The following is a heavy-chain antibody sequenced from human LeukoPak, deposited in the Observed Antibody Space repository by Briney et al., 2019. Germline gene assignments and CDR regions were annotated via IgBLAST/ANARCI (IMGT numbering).Heavy chain of an antibody. V-gene: IGHV4-59*01. D-gene: IGHD1-7*01. CDR3: ARDSNWNSGYFDY. CDR2: IYYSGST. J-gene: IGHJ4*02. Sequence: PSETLSLTCTVSGGSISSYYWSWIRQPPGKGLEWIRYIYYSGSTNYNPSLKSRVTISVDTSKNQFSLKLSSVTAADTAVYYCARDSNWNSGYFDYWGQGTLVTVSS. CDR1: GGSISSYY.